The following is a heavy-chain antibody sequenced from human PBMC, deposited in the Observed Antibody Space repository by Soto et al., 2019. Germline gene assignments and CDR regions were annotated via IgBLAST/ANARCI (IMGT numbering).Heavy chain of an antibody. CDR2: ISGSVGST. V-gene: IGHV3-23*01. Sequence: GGSLRLSCAASGFTFSSYAMSWVRQAPGKGLEWVSAISGSVGSTYYADSVKGRFTISRDNSKNTLYLQMNSLRAEDTAVYYCAKRYDFWSGYYFDYWGQGTLVTVSS. J-gene: IGHJ4*02. CDR3: AKRYDFWSGYYFDY. CDR1: GFTFSSYA. D-gene: IGHD3-3*01.